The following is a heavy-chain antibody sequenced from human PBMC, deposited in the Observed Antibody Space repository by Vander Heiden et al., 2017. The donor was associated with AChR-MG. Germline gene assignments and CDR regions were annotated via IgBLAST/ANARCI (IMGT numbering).Heavy chain of an antibody. CDR1: GFTFSSYE. CDR3: AGVPNGAFDI. V-gene: IGHV3-48*03. Sequence: EVQLVESGGGLVQPGGSLRLSCAASGFTFSSYEMNWVRQAPGKGLEWVSYISSSGSTIYYADSVKGRFTISRDNAKNSLYLQMNSLRAEDTAVYYCAGVPNGAFDIWGQGTMVTVSS. D-gene: IGHD1-1*01. J-gene: IGHJ3*02. CDR2: ISSSGSTI.